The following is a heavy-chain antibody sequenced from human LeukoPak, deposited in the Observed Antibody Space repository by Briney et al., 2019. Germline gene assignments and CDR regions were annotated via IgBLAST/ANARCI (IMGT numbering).Heavy chain of an antibody. CDR2: IYHSGST. CDR1: GYSISSGYY. J-gene: IGHJ4*02. V-gene: IGHV4-38-2*01. Sequence: PSETLSLTCAVSGYSISSGYYWGWVRQPPGEGLEWIGSIYHSGSTYYNPSLKSRVTISVDTSKNQFSLKLSSVTAADTAVYYCARHRITMVRGVMPYFDYWGQGTLLTVSS. CDR3: ARHRITMVRGVMPYFDY. D-gene: IGHD3-10*01.